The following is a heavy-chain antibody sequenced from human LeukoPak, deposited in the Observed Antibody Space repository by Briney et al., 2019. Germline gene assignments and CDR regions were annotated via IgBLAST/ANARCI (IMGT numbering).Heavy chain of an antibody. CDR3: ARDPGQQLVHGEEDY. CDR1: GFTFSSYW. Sequence: PGGSLRLSCAASGFTFSSYWMSWVRQAPGKGLEWVANIKQDGSEKYYVESVKGRFTISRDNAKNTLYLQMNSLRAEDTAVYYCARDPGQQLVHGEEDYWGQGTLVTVSS. D-gene: IGHD6-13*01. V-gene: IGHV3-7*01. J-gene: IGHJ4*02. CDR2: IKQDGSEK.